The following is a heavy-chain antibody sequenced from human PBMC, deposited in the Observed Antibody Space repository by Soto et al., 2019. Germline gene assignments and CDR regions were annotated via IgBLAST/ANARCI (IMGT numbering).Heavy chain of an antibody. Sequence: SETLSLPCTVSGGSINTAGYYWNWVRHSPGKGLEWIGYIFYSGTTYYNPSLESRLTMSLDKSKNHFSLRLISVTAADTAYYYCARSFYDLSTATGGHWFDPWGHGTLVTVSS. CDR1: GGSINTAGYY. CDR2: IFYSGTT. J-gene: IGHJ5*02. V-gene: IGHV4-31*03. CDR3: ARSFYDLSTATGGHWFDP. D-gene: IGHD3-9*01.